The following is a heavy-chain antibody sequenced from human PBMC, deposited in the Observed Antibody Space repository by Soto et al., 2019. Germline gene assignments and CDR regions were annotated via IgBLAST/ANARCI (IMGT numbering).Heavy chain of an antibody. Sequence: ASVKVSCKASGYTFTSYAMHWVRQAPGQRLEWMGWMNPNSGNTGYAQKFQGRVTMTRNTSISTAYMELSSLRSEDTAVYYCARTVSYGSDYYYYYYMDVWGKGTTITVSS. CDR1: GYTFTSYA. D-gene: IGHD3-10*01. J-gene: IGHJ6*03. CDR2: MNPNSGNT. CDR3: ARTVSYGSDYYYYYYMDV. V-gene: IGHV1-8*02.